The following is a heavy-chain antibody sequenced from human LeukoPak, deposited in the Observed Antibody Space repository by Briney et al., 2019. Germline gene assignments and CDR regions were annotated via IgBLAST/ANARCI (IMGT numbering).Heavy chain of an antibody. Sequence: SVKVSCKASGFTFPSSAVHWVRQARGQRLEWIGWIFVGSGNTNYAREFQERVTITSDMSTSTAYMELNSLRSEDTAVYDCAASLYYDFWSGGDYWGQGTLVTVSS. CDR1: GFTFPSSA. V-gene: IGHV1-58*01. J-gene: IGHJ4*02. CDR3: AASLYYDFWSGGDY. CDR2: IFVGSGNT. D-gene: IGHD3-3*01.